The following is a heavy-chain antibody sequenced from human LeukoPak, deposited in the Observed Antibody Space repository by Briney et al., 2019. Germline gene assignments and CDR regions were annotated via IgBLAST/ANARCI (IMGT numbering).Heavy chain of an antibody. CDR1: GGSISPYF. Sequence: PSETLSLTCTVSGGSISPYFWSWIRQPPGKGLEWIGFIYYSGNTNYNPSLKSRVTMSVDTSKNQFSLKLTSVTAADTAVYYYAREVIQSGFFDYWGQGTLVTVSS. V-gene: IGHV4-59*01. J-gene: IGHJ4*02. D-gene: IGHD5-12*01. CDR3: AREVIQSGFFDY. CDR2: IYYSGNT.